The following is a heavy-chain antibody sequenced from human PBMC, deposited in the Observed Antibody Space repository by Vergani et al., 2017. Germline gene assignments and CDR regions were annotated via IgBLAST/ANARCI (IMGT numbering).Heavy chain of an antibody. J-gene: IGHJ5*02. Sequence: QLLESGGGLIQPGGSLRLSCAASGFTFNSYAMTWVRQAPGKGLEWVSGINNNGGSTYYADSVKGRFTISRDNAKNTLFLQMNSLRAEDTAVYYCARARKFRFGVVWENWFDPWGQGTLVTVSS. V-gene: IGHV3-23*01. CDR1: GFTFNSYA. CDR3: ARARKFRFGVVWENWFDP. D-gene: IGHD3-3*01. CDR2: INNNGGST.